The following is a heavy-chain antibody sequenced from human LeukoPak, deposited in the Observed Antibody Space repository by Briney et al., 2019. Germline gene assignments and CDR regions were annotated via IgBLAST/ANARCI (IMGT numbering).Heavy chain of an antibody. J-gene: IGHJ6*03. D-gene: IGHD3-10*01. CDR3: AKTTGFGESSYYYMDV. V-gene: IGHV3-23*01. CDR1: GFTFSSYA. CDR2: LSGSGGST. Sequence: PGGSLRLSCAASGFTFSSYAMSWVRQSPGKGLEWVSALSGSGGSTSYADSVKGRFTISRDNSKNTLYLQMNSLRAEDTAVYYCAKTTGFGESSYYYMDVWGKGTTVTVSS.